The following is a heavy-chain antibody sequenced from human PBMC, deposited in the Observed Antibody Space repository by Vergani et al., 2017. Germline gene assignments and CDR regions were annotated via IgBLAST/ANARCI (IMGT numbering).Heavy chain of an antibody. J-gene: IGHJ6*03. V-gene: IGHV3-48*01. CDR2: ISPSSTTI. CDR1: GFTFSSYS. Sequence: EVQLVESGGNLVQPGGSLRLSCAASGFTFSSYSMNWVRQAPGKGLEWVSYISPSSTTIHYADSVKGRFTISRDNVKNSLYLQMNSLRAEDTAVYYCARVQNGGYMDVWGKGTTVTVSS. D-gene: IGHD3-10*01. CDR3: ARVQNGGYMDV.